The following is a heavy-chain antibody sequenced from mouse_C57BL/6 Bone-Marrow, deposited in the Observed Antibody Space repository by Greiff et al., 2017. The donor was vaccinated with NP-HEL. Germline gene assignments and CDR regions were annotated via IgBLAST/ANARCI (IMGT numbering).Heavy chain of an antibody. CDR2: ISDGGSYT. Sequence: VQLKESGGGLVKPGGSLKLSCAASGFTFSSYAMSWVRQTPEKRLEWVATISDGGSYTYYPDNVKGRFTISRDNAKNNLYLQMSHLKSEDTAMYYCARAPYYGYDEGYFDYWGQGTTLTVSS. V-gene: IGHV5-4*01. J-gene: IGHJ2*01. CDR3: ARAPYYGYDEGYFDY. CDR1: GFTFSSYA. D-gene: IGHD2-9*01.